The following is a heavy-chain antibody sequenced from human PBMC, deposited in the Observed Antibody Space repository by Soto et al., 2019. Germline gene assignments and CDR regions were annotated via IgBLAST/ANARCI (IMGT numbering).Heavy chain of an antibody. V-gene: IGHV1-69*13. Sequence: SVKVSCKASGGTFSSYAISWVRQAPGQGLEWMGGIIPIFGTANYAQKFQGRVTITADESTSTAYMELSSLRSEDTAVYYCARASEYYDFWSGYLYYYYGMDAWGQGTTVTVSS. CDR2: IIPIFGTA. D-gene: IGHD3-3*01. CDR1: GGTFSSYA. CDR3: ARASEYYDFWSGYLYYYYGMDA. J-gene: IGHJ6*02.